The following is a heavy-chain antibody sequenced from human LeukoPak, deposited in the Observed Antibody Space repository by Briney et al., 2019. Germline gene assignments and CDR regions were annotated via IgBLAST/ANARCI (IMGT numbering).Heavy chain of an antibody. CDR1: GYTFTNYG. CDR3: ARTLYATGTYYFDY. Sequence: ASVKVSCKASGYTFTNYGISWVRQAPGQGREWMGWISAYNGNTNYAQKFQGRVTMTTDTSTSTAYMELRSLRSDDTAVHYCARTLYATGTYYFDYWGQGTLVTVSS. J-gene: IGHJ4*02. D-gene: IGHD2-2*02. V-gene: IGHV1-18*01. CDR2: ISAYNGNT.